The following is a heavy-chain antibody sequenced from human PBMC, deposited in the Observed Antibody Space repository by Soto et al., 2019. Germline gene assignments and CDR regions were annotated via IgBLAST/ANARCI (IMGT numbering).Heavy chain of an antibody. CDR1: GFTFSSYA. D-gene: IGHD4-4*01. CDR2: ISYDGSNK. CDR3: ARDPLTTRGMDV. Sequence: PGGSLRLSCAASGFTFSSYAMHWVRQAPGKGLEWVAVISYDGSNKYYADSVKGRFTISRDNSKNTLYLQMNSLRAEDTAVYYCARDPLTTRGMDVWGQGTTVTVSS. J-gene: IGHJ6*02. V-gene: IGHV3-30-3*01.